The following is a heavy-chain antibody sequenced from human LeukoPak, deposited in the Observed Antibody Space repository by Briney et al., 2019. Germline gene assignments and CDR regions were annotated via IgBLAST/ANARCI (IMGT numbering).Heavy chain of an antibody. D-gene: IGHD2-15*01. J-gene: IGHJ6*02. V-gene: IGHV3-53*01. Sequence: IYSVSRTYYADSVKGRFIISRDNSKNTLYLQMNSLRAEDMAVYYCARARVGSLYYYYGMDVWGQGTTVTVSS. CDR3: ARARVGSLYYYYGMDV. CDR2: IYSVSRT.